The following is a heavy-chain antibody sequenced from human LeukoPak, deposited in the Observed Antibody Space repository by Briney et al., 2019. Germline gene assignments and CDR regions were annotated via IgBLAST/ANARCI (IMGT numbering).Heavy chain of an antibody. J-gene: IGHJ4*02. CDR3: ARDSDNWNDFDY. CDR2: ISAYNGNT. D-gene: IGHD1-1*01. V-gene: IGHV1-18*04. CDR1: GYTFTSYG. Sequence: ASVKVSCKASGYTFTSYGISWVRQAPGQGLEWMGWISAYNGNTNYAQKLQGRVTMTTDISTSTAYMELRSLRSDDTAVYYCARDSDNWNDFDYWGQGTLVTVSS.